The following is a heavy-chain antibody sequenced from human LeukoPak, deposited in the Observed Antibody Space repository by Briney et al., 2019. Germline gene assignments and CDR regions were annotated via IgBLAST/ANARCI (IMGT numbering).Heavy chain of an antibody. CDR2: IYYSGST. Sequence: SETLSLTCTVSGGSISSSSYYWGWIRQPPGKGLEWIGSIYYSGSTYYNPSLKRRVTISVDTSKNQFSLKLSFVTAADTAVYYCARADIVVVPAAIFDWFDPWGQGTLVTVSS. CDR3: ARADIVVVPAAIFDWFDP. J-gene: IGHJ5*01. D-gene: IGHD2-2*01. CDR1: GGSISSSSYY. V-gene: IGHV4-39*07.